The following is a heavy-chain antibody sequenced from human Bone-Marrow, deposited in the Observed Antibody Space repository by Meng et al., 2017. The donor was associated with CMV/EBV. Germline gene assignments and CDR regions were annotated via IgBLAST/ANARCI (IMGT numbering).Heavy chain of an antibody. J-gene: IGHJ4*02. D-gene: IGHD2-21*02. Sequence: LSLTCAASGFTFSSYSMNWVRQAPGKGLEWVSSISSSSSYIYYADSVKGRFTISRDNVKNSLYLQMNSLRAEDTAVYYCAGWGEVGGDQGSFDYWGQGTLVTVSS. CDR2: ISSSSSYI. CDR1: GFTFSSYS. CDR3: AGWGEVGGDQGSFDY. V-gene: IGHV3-21*01.